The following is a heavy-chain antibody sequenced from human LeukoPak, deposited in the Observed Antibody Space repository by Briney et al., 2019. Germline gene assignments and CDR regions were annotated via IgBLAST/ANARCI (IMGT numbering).Heavy chain of an antibody. CDR2: IYYSGST. V-gene: IGHV4-31*03. J-gene: IGHJ4*02. CDR1: GGSISSGGYY. Sequence: SETLSLTCTVSGGSISSGGYYWSWIRQHPGKGLEWIGYIYYSGSTYYNPSLKSRVTISVDTSKNQFSLKLSSVTAADTAVYYCAREGGGYYGIYFDYWGQGTLVTVSS. D-gene: IGHD1-26*01. CDR3: AREGGGYYGIYFDY.